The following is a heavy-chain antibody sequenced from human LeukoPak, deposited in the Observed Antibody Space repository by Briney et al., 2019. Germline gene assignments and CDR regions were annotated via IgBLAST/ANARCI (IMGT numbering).Heavy chain of an antibody. CDR2: IYSNGHT. CDR1: SDSISSSSYL. D-gene: IGHD5-24*01. Sequence: SETLSLTCSVSSDSISSSSYLWVWVRQPPGKGLEWIGDIYSNGHTSYNPSLKSRAAISVDTSKNQFSLKLSSVTAADTAVYYCAREHRGWLQSPIDYWGQGTLVTVSS. V-gene: IGHV4-39*02. J-gene: IGHJ4*02. CDR3: AREHRGWLQSPIDY.